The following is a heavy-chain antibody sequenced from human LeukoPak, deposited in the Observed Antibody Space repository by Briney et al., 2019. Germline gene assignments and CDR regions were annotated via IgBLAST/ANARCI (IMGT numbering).Heavy chain of an antibody. CDR3: ARDFKYYGSSGYYAFDI. V-gene: IGHV4-59*01. CDR1: GGSISGYY. CDR2: FYNRGTT. Sequence: SETLSLTCTVSGGSISGYYWGWIRQPPGKGLEWMGYFYNRGTTNYNPSLKSRITMSVDTSKNQFSLKLTSVTAADTAVYYCARDFKYYGSSGYYAFDIWGQGTMVTVSS. D-gene: IGHD3-22*01. J-gene: IGHJ3*02.